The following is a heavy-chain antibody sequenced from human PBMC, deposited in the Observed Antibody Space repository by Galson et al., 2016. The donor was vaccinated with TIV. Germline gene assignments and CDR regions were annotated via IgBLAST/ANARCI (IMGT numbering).Heavy chain of an antibody. J-gene: IGHJ5*02. V-gene: IGHV1-18*01. CDR1: GYTFINYG. D-gene: IGHD3-16*01. CDR3: ARDMRHLDP. Sequence: SVKVSCKASGYTFINYGITWVRQAPGQGLEWMGWISAYDGHTNYALKFQGRVTMTTDTATRTAYMDLRSLTSDDAAVYYCARDMRHLDPWGQGTLVTVSS. CDR2: ISAYDGHT.